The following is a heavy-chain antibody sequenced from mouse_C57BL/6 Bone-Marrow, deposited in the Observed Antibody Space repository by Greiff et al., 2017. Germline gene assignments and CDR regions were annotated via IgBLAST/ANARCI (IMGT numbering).Heavy chain of an antibody. CDR3: EKTAYDGYYVDWYFDV. CDR2: LYPGGGYT. J-gene: IGHJ1*03. CDR1: GYTFTNYW. D-gene: IGHD2-3*01. Sequence: QVQLQQSGAELVRPGTSVKMSCKASGYTFTNYWIGWAKQRPGHGLEWIGDLYPGGGYTNYNEKFKGKATLTSDKSSSTAYMQFNSLTSEDSSIYYCEKTAYDGYYVDWYFDVWGTGTTVTVS. V-gene: IGHV1-63*01.